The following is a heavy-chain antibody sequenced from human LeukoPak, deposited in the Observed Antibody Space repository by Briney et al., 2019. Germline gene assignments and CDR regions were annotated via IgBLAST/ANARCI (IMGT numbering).Heavy chain of an antibody. CDR2: IRYDGSNK. V-gene: IGHV3-30*02. J-gene: IGHJ5*02. D-gene: IGHD2-2*01. Sequence: GGSLRLSCAASGFTFSSYGMHWVRQAPGKGLEWVAFIRYDGSNKYYADSVKGRFTISRDNSKNTLYLQMNSLRAEDTAVYYCARGGALIVVVPAAIPTDPWGQGTLVTVSS. CDR1: GFTFSSYG. CDR3: ARGGALIVVVPAAIPTDP.